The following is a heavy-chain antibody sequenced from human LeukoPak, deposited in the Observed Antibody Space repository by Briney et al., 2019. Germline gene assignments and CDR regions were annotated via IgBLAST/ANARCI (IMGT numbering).Heavy chain of an antibody. CDR2: VYPGDSDT. V-gene: IGHV5-51*01. CDR3: ARVGVRGVNGRAYFDY. Sequence: GESLKISCQGSGYSFTNYWIVWVRQMPGKGLEWMGVVYPGDSDTRFSPSFQGQVTISADKSISTAYLQWSTLKASDTAMYYCARVGVRGVNGRAYFDYWGQGTLVTVSS. J-gene: IGHJ4*02. CDR1: GYSFTNYW. D-gene: IGHD3-10*01.